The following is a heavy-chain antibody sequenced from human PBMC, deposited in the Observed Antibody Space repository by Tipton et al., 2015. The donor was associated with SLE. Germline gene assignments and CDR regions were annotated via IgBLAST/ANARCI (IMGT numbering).Heavy chain of an antibody. J-gene: IGHJ4*02. D-gene: IGHD5-18*01. Sequence: SLRLSCEVSGFSLSNYGMNWVRQAPGKGLEWLSVISHDGSYKHYAGSVKGRFTISKDNSRNTLYLQMNSLRTEDTAVYYCANGDRYGGNWGQGTLVTVSS. CDR1: GFSLSNYG. CDR3: ANGDRYGGN. V-gene: IGHV3-30*18. CDR2: ISHDGSYK.